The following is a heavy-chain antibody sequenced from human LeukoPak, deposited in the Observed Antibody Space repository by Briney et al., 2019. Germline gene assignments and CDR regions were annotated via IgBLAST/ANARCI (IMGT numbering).Heavy chain of an antibody. V-gene: IGHV3-23*01. D-gene: IGHD2-15*01. CDR3: AKVRYSGPDYFDY. CDR2: ISGSGGST. J-gene: IGHJ4*02. CDR1: GFIFSSYA. Sequence: GGSLRLSCAASGFIFSSYAMSWVRQAPGKGLEWVSDISGSGGSTYYADSVKGRFTISRDNSKNTLYLQMNSLRAEDTAVYYCAKVRYSGPDYFDYWGQGTLVTVSS.